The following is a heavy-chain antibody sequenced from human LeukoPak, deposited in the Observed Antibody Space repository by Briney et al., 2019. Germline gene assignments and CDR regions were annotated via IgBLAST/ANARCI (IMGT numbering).Heavy chain of an antibody. D-gene: IGHD2-21*02. V-gene: IGHV1-2*02. CDR2: INLKSGDA. Sequence: WASVKVSCKASGYTFTDSYMHWVRQAPGQRLEYLAWINLKSGDAKYAQKFQGRVSMTRDTSISTAYMDLGSLRSDDTAVYYCAREGRHCGGDCYSFDSWGQGTLVTVSS. CDR1: GYTFTDSY. J-gene: IGHJ4*02. CDR3: AREGRHCGGDCYSFDS.